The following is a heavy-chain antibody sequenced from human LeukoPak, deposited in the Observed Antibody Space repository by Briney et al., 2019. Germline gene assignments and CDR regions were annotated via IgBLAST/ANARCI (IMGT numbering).Heavy chain of an antibody. D-gene: IGHD7-27*01. CDR1: GFTFSNHW. J-gene: IGHJ4*02. Sequence: GGSLRLSCAASGFTFSNHWMHWVRQASGKGLVWVSRINTDGSDTSYADSVEGRFTISRDNARNTLYLQMNSLRPEDTAVYYCARNNWGIDDWGQGTLVTVSS. CDR3: ARNNWGIDD. CDR2: INTDGSDT. V-gene: IGHV3-74*01.